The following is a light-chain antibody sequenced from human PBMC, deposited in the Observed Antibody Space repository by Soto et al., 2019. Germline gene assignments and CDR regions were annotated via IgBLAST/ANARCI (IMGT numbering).Light chain of an antibody. V-gene: IGKV3-11*01. J-gene: IGKJ5*01. Sequence: VLTQSPATLSLSPGERATLSCRASQTVGAYLAWYQQRPGQAPRLLIYDASNRAPGIPARFSGSGSGTDFTLTISSLEPEDFAVYYCQQRYNRPTFGQGTLLE. CDR1: QTVGAY. CDR2: DAS. CDR3: QQRYNRPT.